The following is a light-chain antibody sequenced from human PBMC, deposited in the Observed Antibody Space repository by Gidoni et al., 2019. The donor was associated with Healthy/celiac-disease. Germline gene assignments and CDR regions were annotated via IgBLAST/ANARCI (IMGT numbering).Light chain of an antibody. CDR3: QQYNNWPGT. CDR2: GAS. Sequence: EIVMTPSPATLSVSPGERATLSCRASQSVSSNLAWYQQKPGQAPRLLIYGASTRATGIPDRFSGSGSGTEFTLTISRLQSEDFAVYYCQQYNNWPGTFGQGTKVEIK. V-gene: IGKV3-15*01. CDR1: QSVSSN. J-gene: IGKJ1*01.